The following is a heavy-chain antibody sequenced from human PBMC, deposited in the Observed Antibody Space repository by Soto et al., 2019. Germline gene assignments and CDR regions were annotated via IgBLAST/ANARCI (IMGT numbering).Heavy chain of an antibody. Sequence: SETLSLTCTVSGGSISSGDYYWSWIRQPPGKGLEWIGYIYYSGSTYYNPSLKSRVTISVDTSKNQFSLKLSSVTAADTAVYYCARTFYCSSTSCYGQDYYYYGMDVWGQGTTVTVSS. D-gene: IGHD2-2*01. J-gene: IGHJ6*02. V-gene: IGHV4-30-4*01. CDR2: IYYSGST. CDR1: GGSISSGDYY. CDR3: ARTFYCSSTSCYGQDYYYYGMDV.